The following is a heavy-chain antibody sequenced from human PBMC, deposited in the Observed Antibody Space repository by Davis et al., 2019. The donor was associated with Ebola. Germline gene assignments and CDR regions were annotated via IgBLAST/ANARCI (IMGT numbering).Heavy chain of an antibody. CDR1: GGSISSGGYS. D-gene: IGHD1-26*01. J-gene: IGHJ4*02. V-gene: IGHV4-30-2*01. Sequence: PSETLSLTCAVSGGSISSGGYSWSWIRQPPGKGLEWIGYIYHSGSTYYNPSLKSRVTISVDRSKNQFSLKLSSVTAADTAVYYCARGGADDIVGATGSIDYWGQGTLVTVSS. CDR3: ARGGADDIVGATGSIDY. CDR2: IYHSGST.